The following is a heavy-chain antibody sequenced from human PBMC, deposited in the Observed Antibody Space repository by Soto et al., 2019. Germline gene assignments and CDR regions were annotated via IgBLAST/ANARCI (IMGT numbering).Heavy chain of an antibody. Sequence: SETLSLTCAVYGGSFSGYYWSWIRQPPGKGLEWIGEINHSGSTNYNPSLKSRGTISVDTSKNQFSLKRNSVTAADTAVYYCARDGNDYVWGSLRGDAFDIWGKGTRVTFS. CDR3: ARDGNDYVWGSLRGDAFDI. CDR2: INHSGST. D-gene: IGHD3-16*01. CDR1: GGSFSGYY. J-gene: IGHJ3*02. V-gene: IGHV4-34*01.